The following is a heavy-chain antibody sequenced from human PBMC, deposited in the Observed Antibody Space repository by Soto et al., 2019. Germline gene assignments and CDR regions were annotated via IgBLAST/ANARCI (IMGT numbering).Heavy chain of an antibody. Sequence: GGSLRLSCAASGFTFSSYAMSWVRQAPGKGLEWVSAISGSGGSTYYADSVKGRFTISRDNSKNTLYLQMNSLRAEDTAVYYCAVWNYYDSSGYYYGYWGQGTLVTVSS. D-gene: IGHD3-22*01. J-gene: IGHJ4*02. CDR2: ISGSGGST. CDR1: GFTFSSYA. V-gene: IGHV3-23*01. CDR3: AVWNYYDSSGYYYGY.